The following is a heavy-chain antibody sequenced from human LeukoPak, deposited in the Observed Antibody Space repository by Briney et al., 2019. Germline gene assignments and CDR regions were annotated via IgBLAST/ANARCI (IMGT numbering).Heavy chain of an antibody. V-gene: IGHV4-61*02. CDR2: IYTSGST. CDR3: ARDKMGYNWFDP. Sequence: SETLSLTCTVSGDSISSGDYYWSWIRQPAGKGLEWIGRIYTSGSTNYNPSLKSRVTISVDTSKNQFSLKLSSVTAADTAVYYCARDKMGYNWFDPWGQGTLVTVSS. D-gene: IGHD1-26*01. J-gene: IGHJ5*02. CDR1: GDSISSGDYY.